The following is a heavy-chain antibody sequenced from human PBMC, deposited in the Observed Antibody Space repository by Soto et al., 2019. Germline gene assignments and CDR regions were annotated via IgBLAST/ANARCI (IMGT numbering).Heavy chain of an antibody. CDR3: ARHDYDYVWGSYGNDY. Sequence: PSETLSLTCTVSGGSISSSSYYWGWIRQPPGKGLEWIGSIYYSGSTYYNPSLKSRVTISVDTSKNQFSLKLSSVTAADTAVYYCARHDYDYVWGSYGNDYWGQGTLVTVSS. V-gene: IGHV4-39*01. J-gene: IGHJ4*02. CDR2: IYYSGST. D-gene: IGHD3-16*01. CDR1: GGSISSSSYY.